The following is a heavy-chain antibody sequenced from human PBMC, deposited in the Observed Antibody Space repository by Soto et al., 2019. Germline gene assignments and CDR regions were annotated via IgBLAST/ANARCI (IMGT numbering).Heavy chain of an antibody. CDR3: ARGVAGTGFDL. Sequence: SQTRSLTCAISGDSVSSNTAAWNWIRSSPSRGLEWLGRTYYRSNWRHDYAVSVKSRSTVNPDTSKNHFSLQLNSVTPDDTAVYYCARGVAGTGFDLWGQGTLVTVSS. J-gene: IGHJ4*02. CDR1: GDSVSSNTAA. CDR2: TYYRSNWRH. V-gene: IGHV6-1*01. D-gene: IGHD6-19*01.